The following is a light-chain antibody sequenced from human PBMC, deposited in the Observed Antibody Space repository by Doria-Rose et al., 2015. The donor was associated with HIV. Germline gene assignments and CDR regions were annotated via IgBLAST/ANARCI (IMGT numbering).Light chain of an antibody. Sequence: PSSLSASIGDRVTITCRASQTVSTYLNWFQQEPGKAPKLLIYAASRLQSGVPSRFSGSGSGTDFTLTISGLQPGDFATYYCQQTYSSPPWTFGQGTKVEMK. CDR2: AAS. CDR3: QQTYSSPPWT. CDR1: QTVSTY. J-gene: IGKJ1*01. V-gene: IGKV1-39*01.